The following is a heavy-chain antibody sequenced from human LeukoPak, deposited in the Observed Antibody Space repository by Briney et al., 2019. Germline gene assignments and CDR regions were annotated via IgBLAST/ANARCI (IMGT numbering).Heavy chain of an antibody. D-gene: IGHD2-2*01. CDR1: GGSITTNTDY. CDR2: IYYSGNT. CDR3: ARHPRYCSSNSCYGPDAFDI. Sequence: SETLSPTCTLYGGSITTNTDYWGWVRQPPGKGLERIGSIYYSGNTYYSPSLKSRVTISVDTHKNQFSLKLTSVTAADTAVYYCARHPRYCSSNSCYGPDAFDIWGQGTMVTVSS. V-gene: IGHV4-39*01. J-gene: IGHJ3*02.